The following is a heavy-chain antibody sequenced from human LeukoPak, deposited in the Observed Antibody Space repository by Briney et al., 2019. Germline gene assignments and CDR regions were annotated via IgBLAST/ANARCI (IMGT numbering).Heavy chain of an antibody. Sequence: GGSLRLSCAASGFTFSSYWMSWVRQAPGKGLEWVANIKQDGSEKYYVDPVKGRFTISRDNSKNTLSLQMNSLRAEDTAVYYCAKGDLPLLYGGAFDSWGQGILVTVSS. CDR3: AKGDLPLLYGGAFDS. CDR2: IKQDGSEK. CDR1: GFTFSSYW. V-gene: IGHV3-7*03. J-gene: IGHJ4*02. D-gene: IGHD2-2*02.